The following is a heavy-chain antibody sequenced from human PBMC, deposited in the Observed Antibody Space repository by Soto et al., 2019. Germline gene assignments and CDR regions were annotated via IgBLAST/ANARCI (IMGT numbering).Heavy chain of an antibody. CDR2: ISGSGNSI. CDR3: ATGHGGN. CDR1: GFTFSASD. V-gene: IGHV3-48*02. J-gene: IGHJ4*02. D-gene: IGHD3-16*01. Sequence: HPGGSLRLSCAASGFTFSASDMAWVRQAPEKGLEWLSWISGSGNSIVYADSVKGRFTISRDNTESSLFLQMNSLRDEDTALYYCATGHGGNWGRGTLVTVSS.